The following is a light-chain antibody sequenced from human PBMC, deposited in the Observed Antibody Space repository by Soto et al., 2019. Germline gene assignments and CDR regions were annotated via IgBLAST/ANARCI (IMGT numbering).Light chain of an antibody. CDR3: QQLNYWPRIT. V-gene: IGKV3-15*01. J-gene: IGKJ5*01. Sequence: EIVMTQSPATLSVSPGGRATLSCGASQSISDTLAWYQQKPGQAPRLLIYSASRGATGFPARFSGSGSGTDFTLTISSLQSEDFAVYYCQQLNYWPRITFGQGTRLEIK. CDR2: SAS. CDR1: QSISDT.